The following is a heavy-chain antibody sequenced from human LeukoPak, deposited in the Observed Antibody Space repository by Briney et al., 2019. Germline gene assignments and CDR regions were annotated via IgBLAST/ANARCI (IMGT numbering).Heavy chain of an antibody. CDR2: IIPIFGTA. D-gene: IGHD6-19*01. V-gene: IGHV1-69*05. J-gene: IGHJ4*02. CDR3: ARGPFQQWLVHY. CDR1: GGTFSSYA. Sequence: SVKVSCKASGGTFSSYAISWVRQAPGQGLEWMGRIIPIFGTANYAQKFQGRVTITTDESASTAYMELSSLRSEDTAVYYCARGPFQQWLVHYWGQGTLVTVSS.